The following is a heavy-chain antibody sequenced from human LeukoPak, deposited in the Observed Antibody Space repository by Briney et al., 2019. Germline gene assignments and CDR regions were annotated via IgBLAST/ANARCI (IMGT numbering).Heavy chain of an antibody. CDR1: GFTFSSYG. Sequence: PGGSLRLSCAASGFTFSSYGMHWVRQAPGKGLEWVAVISYDGSNKYYADSVKARFTISRDNSKNTLYLQMNSLRAEDTAVYYCAKDRECSGGRCYYDALDIWGQGTMVTVSS. CDR2: ISYDGSNK. V-gene: IGHV3-30*18. CDR3: AKDRECSGGRCYYDALDI. D-gene: IGHD2-15*01. J-gene: IGHJ3*02.